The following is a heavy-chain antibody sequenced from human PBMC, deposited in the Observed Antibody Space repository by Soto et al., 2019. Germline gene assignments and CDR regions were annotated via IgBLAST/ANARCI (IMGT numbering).Heavy chain of an antibody. J-gene: IGHJ6*02. CDR2: IDWDDDK. Sequence: SGPTLVNPSQTLTLTCTFSGFSLSTSGMCVSWIRQPPGKALEWLARIDWDDDKYYITSLKTRLTISKDTSKNQVVLTMTNMDPVDTATSYCARGLFIVVVPAAIGDYYYGMDVWGQGTTVTVSS. CDR3: ARGLFIVVVPAAIGDYYYGMDV. CDR1: GFSLSTSGMC. D-gene: IGHD2-2*01. V-gene: IGHV2-70*11.